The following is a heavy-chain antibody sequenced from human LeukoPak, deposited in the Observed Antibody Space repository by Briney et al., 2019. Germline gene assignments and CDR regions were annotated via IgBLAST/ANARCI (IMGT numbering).Heavy chain of an antibody. D-gene: IGHD6-6*01. Sequence: GPLPLCCAASGITFSNYVMTWGRQAPGKGLEGIGRMYYSGTTSYNPSLKRRVTISLDTSRTQVSLNVSSVTAPDTAVYFRATGTGITPRPVDYWGQGTLVTVSS. CDR3: ATGTGITPRPVDY. CDR1: GITFSNYV. V-gene: IGHV4-39*07. CDR2: MYYSGTT. J-gene: IGHJ4*01.